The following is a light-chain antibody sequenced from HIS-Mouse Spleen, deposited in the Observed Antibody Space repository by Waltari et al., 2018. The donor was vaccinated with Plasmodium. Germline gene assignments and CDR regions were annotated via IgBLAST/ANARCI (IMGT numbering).Light chain of an antibody. V-gene: IGLV2-14*03. J-gene: IGLJ1*01. Sequence: QSALTQPASVSGSPGQSITISCTGTSSDVGGYNYVSWYQQHPGKAPKLMIYDFSSRPSGVSNRCPGSKSGNTASLTISGLQAEDEADYYCSSYTSSSTYVFGTGTKVTVL. CDR3: SSYTSSSTYV. CDR2: DFS. CDR1: SSDVGGYNY.